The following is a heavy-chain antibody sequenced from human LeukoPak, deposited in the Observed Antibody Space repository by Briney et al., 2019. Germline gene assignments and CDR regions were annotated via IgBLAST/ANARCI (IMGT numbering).Heavy chain of an antibody. CDR1: GYTFTSYY. J-gene: IGHJ6*03. D-gene: IGHD1-26*01. Sequence: ASVKVSCKASGYTFTSYYMHWVRQAPGQGLEWMGIINPSGGSTSYAQKFQGRVTMTRDTSTSTVYMELSSLRSEDTAAYYCARRSGSKQAGGSYYYYYMDVWGKGTTVTISS. V-gene: IGHV1-46*01. CDR2: INPSGGST. CDR3: ARRSGSKQAGGSYYYYYMDV.